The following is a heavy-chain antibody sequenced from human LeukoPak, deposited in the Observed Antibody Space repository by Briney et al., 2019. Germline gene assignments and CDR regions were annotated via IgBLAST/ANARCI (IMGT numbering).Heavy chain of an antibody. V-gene: IGHV1-46*01. CDR2: INPSTAAT. CDR1: GYTFTSYY. CDR3: ARDSGSYSGFDY. D-gene: IGHD1-26*01. J-gene: IGHJ4*02. Sequence: GASVKVSCKASGYTFTSYYMHWVRQAPGQGLEWMGIINPSTAATSYAQKFQGRVTMTRDTSTSTVYMELSSPRSEDTAVYYCARDSGSYSGFDYWGQGTLVTVSS.